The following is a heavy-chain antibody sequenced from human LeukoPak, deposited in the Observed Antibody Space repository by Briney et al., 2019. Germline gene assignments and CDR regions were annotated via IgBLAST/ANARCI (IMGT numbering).Heavy chain of an antibody. Sequence: GGSLRLSCAASGFTFSSYAMTWVRQAPGRGLEWVSAISGSGSSTYYTDSVKGRFIISRDNSKNTLYLQMSGLRAEDTAVYYCARDQDGYSLSLWSWGQGTLVTVSS. CDR2: ISGSGSST. V-gene: IGHV3-23*01. CDR1: GFTFSSYA. CDR3: ARDQDGYSLSLWS. J-gene: IGHJ5*02. D-gene: IGHD5-24*01.